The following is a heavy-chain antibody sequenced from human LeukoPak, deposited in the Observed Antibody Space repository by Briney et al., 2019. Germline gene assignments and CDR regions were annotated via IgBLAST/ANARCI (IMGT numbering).Heavy chain of an antibody. Sequence: GGSLRLSCAASGFTFSTSAMNWVRQAPGKGLEWVSAISTSGASTYYADSVKGRFSISRDNSRNTLYLQMNSLRAEDTAVFYCARAIVGATTRSFDYWGQGTLVTVSA. D-gene: IGHD1-26*01. J-gene: IGHJ4*02. CDR1: GFTFSTSA. V-gene: IGHV3-23*01. CDR2: ISTSGAST. CDR3: ARAIVGATTRSFDY.